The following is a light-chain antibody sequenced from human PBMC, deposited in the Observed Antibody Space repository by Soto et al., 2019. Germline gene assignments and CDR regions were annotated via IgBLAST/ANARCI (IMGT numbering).Light chain of an antibody. J-gene: IGKJ5*01. V-gene: IGKV1-5*03. CDR1: QSISSW. CDR2: KAS. Sequence: DIQMTQSPSTLSASVGDRVTITCRASQSISSWLAWYQQKPGKAPKLLIYKASSLESGVPPRFSGSGSGTEFTLTISSLQPDDFATYYCQQLNTYPITFGQGTRLEIK. CDR3: QQLNTYPIT.